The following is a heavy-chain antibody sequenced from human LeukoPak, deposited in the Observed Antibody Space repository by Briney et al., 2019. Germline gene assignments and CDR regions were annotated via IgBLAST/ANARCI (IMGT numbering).Heavy chain of an antibody. V-gene: IGHV1-69*05. CDR2: IIPIFGTA. J-gene: IGHJ4*02. CDR3: ARGPGSGWYLVGATEN. Sequence: SVTVSCKASGGTFSSYAISWVRQAPGQGLEWMGRIIPIFGTANYAQKFQGRVTITTDESTSTAYMELSSLRSEDTAVYYCARGPGSGWYLVGATENWGQGTLVTVSS. D-gene: IGHD6-19*01. CDR1: GGTFSSYA.